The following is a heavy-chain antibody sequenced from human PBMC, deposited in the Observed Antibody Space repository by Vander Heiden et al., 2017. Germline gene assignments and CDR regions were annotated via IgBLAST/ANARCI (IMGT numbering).Heavy chain of an antibody. CDR1: GYTFTGYY. CDR2: INPNSGGT. CDR3: ARGGDFWSGYYPAFDI. D-gene: IGHD3-3*01. J-gene: IGHJ3*02. Sequence: QVQLVQSGAEVKKPGASVKVSCKASGYTFTGYYMHWVRQAPGQGLEWMGWINPNSGGTNYAQKFQGRVTMTRDTSISTAYMELSRLRSDDTAVYYGARGGDFWSGYYPAFDIWGQGTMVTVSS. V-gene: IGHV1-2*02.